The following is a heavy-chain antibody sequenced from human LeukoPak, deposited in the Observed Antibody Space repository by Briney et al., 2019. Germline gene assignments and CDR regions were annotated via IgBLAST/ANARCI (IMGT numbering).Heavy chain of an antibody. J-gene: IGHJ4*02. V-gene: IGHV3-21*01. Sequence: GGSLRLPCAASGFTFSSYSMNWVRQAPGKGLEWVSSISSSSSYIYYADSVKGRFTISRDNAKNSLYLQMNSLRAEDTAVYYCARGVITFGGVIVDFDYWGQGTLVAVSS. D-gene: IGHD3-16*02. CDR2: ISSSSSYI. CDR1: GFTFSSYS. CDR3: ARGVITFGGVIVDFDY.